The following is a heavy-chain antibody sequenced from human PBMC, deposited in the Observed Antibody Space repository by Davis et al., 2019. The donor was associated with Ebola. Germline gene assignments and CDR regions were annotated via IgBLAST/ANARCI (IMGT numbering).Heavy chain of an antibody. J-gene: IGHJ4*02. CDR2: ISSSGSTI. CDR3: ARDLRWIAAAGNYFDY. V-gene: IGHV3-11*01. Sequence: GGSLRLSCAASGFTFSDYYMSWIRQAPGKRLEWVSYISSSGSTIYYADSVKGRFTISRDNAKNSLYLQMNSLRAEDTAVYYCARDLRWIAAAGNYFDYWGQGTLVTVSS. CDR1: GFTFSDYY. D-gene: IGHD6-13*01.